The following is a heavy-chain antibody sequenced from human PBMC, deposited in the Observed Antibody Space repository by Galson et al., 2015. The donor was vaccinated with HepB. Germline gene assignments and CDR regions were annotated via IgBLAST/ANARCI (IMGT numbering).Heavy chain of an antibody. CDR3: AKRGDIVVVATTIYFDY. Sequence: SLRLSCAASGFRFSTLAMSWVRQAPGKGPEWVSTISYRGDNTYYADSVKGRFTISRDNSKNTLYLRMNSLRAEDRAVYYCAKRGDIVVVATTIYFDYWGQGTLVTVSS. CDR2: ISYRGDNT. D-gene: IGHD2-2*01. J-gene: IGHJ4*02. V-gene: IGHV3-23*01. CDR1: GFRFSTLA.